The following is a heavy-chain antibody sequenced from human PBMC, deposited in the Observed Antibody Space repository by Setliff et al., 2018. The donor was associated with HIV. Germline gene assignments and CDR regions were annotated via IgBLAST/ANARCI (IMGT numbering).Heavy chain of an antibody. V-gene: IGHV4-61*09. CDR2: IYSAGST. CDR3: VREYSGVYPDFSFYIDV. J-gene: IGHJ6*03. Sequence: TLSLPCTVSGGSLSSGYDYWTWIRQPAGKGLEWIGHIYSAGSTNYNPTLTSRVTMSVDMSKNQFSLKLRSVTAADMAVYYCVREYSGVYPDFSFYIDVWGKGTTVTVSS. CDR1: GGSLSSGYDY. D-gene: IGHD5-12*01.